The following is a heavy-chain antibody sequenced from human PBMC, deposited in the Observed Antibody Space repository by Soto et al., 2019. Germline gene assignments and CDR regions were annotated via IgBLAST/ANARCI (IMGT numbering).Heavy chain of an antibody. Sequence: PGESLKISCKGSGYSFTLYWIGWVRQMPGKGLEWMGIIYPGDSDTRYSPSFQGQVTISADKSISTAYLQWSSLKASDTAMYYCARLVVVTAEAWFAPWGQGQWSPSPQ. CDR2: IYPGDSDT. D-gene: IGHD2-21*02. J-gene: IGHJ5*02. V-gene: IGHV5-51*01. CDR1: GYSFTLYW. CDR3: ARLVVVTAEAWFAP.